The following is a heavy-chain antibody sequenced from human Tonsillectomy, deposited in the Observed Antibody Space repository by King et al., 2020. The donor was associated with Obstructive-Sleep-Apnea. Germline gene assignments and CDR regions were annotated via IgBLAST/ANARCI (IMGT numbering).Heavy chain of an antibody. CDR3: ARGIVVVTAILGYYFDY. Sequence: VQLVESGGGLVQPGGSLRLSCAASGFTFSTYAMHWVRQAPGKGLEYVSAIRIKGGSTYYANSVKGRFNISRDNTKNTLYLQMGSLRAEDMAVYYCARGIVVVTAILGYYFDYWGQGTLVTVSS. D-gene: IGHD2-21*02. J-gene: IGHJ4*02. CDR2: IRIKGGST. V-gene: IGHV3-64*01. CDR1: GFTFSTYA.